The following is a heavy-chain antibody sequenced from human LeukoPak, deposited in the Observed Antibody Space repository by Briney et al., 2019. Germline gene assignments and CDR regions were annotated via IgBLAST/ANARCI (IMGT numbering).Heavy chain of an antibody. J-gene: IGHJ4*02. Sequence: PGGSLRLSCAASGFTFSSYSMNWVRQAPGKGLEWVSSISSSSSYIYYADSVKGRFTISRDNAKNSLYLQMNSLRAEDTAVYYCARDLESGGPFDYWGQGTLVTVSS. CDR1: GFTFSSYS. D-gene: IGHD3-10*01. V-gene: IGHV3-21*01. CDR3: ARDLESGGPFDY. CDR2: ISSSSSYI.